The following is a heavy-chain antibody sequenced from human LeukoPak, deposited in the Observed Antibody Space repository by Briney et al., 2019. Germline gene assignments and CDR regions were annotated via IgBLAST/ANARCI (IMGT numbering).Heavy chain of an antibody. CDR3: ARGGGYYDSSGYYYIGY. V-gene: IGHV3-33*01. J-gene: IGHJ4*02. CDR2: IWYDGSNK. Sequence: PGGSLRLSCAASGFTFSSYGMHWVRQAPGKGLEWVAVIWYDGSNKYYADSVKGRFTISRDNSKNTLYLQMNSLRAEDTAVYYCARGGGYYDSSGYYYIGYWGQGTLVTVSS. CDR1: GFTFSSYG. D-gene: IGHD3-22*01.